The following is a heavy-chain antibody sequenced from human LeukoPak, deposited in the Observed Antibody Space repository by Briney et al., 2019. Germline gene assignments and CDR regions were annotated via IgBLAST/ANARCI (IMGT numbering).Heavy chain of an antibody. CDR3: ARLLAVAGTDDAFDI. V-gene: IGHV5-51*01. D-gene: IGHD6-19*01. CDR2: IYPGDSDT. J-gene: IGHJ3*02. Sequence: GESLKTSCKGSGYSFTSYWIGWVRQMPGKGLEWMGIIYPGDSDTTYSPSFQGQVTISADKSISTAYLQWSSLKASDTAMYYCARLLAVAGTDDAFDIWGQGTMVTVSS. CDR1: GYSFTSYW.